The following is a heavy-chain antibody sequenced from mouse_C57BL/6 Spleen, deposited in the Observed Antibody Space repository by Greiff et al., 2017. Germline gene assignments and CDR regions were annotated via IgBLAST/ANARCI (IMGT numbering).Heavy chain of an antibody. V-gene: IGHV5-16*01. D-gene: IGHD2-3*01. CDR3: ARAGDYDGYALDV. J-gene: IGHJ1*03. Sequence: EVQRVESEGGLVQPGSSMKLSCTASGFTFSDYYMAWVRQVPEKGLEWVANINSDGSSTYYLDYLKSRFIISRDNAKNILYLQMSSLKSEDTATYYCARAGDYDGYALDVWGTGTTVTVSS. CDR1: GFTFSDYY. CDR2: INSDGSST.